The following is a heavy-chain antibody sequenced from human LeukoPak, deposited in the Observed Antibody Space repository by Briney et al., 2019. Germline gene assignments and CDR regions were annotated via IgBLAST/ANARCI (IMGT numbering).Heavy chain of an antibody. CDR2: IYYSGST. V-gene: IGHV4-59*01. J-gene: IGHJ6*02. CDR3: AKGIAAAPMDV. D-gene: IGHD6-13*01. Sequence: SETLSLTCTVSGGSISRYYWSWIRQPPGKGLEWIGYIYYSGSTNYNPSLKSRVTISVDTSKNQFSLKLSSVTAADTAVYYCAKGIAAAPMDVWGQGTTVTVSS. CDR1: GGSISRYY.